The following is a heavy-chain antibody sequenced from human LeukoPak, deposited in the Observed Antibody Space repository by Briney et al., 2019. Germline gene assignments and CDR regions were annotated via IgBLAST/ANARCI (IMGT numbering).Heavy chain of an antibody. J-gene: IGHJ4*02. CDR2: INPNSGGT. CDR1: GYSFTSNY. V-gene: IGHV1-2*06. D-gene: IGHD3-22*01. Sequence: ASVKVSCKASGYSFTSNYIHWVRQAPGQGLEWMGRINPNSGGTNYAQKFQGRVTMTRDTSISTAYMELSRLRSDDTAVYYCARVKGSSGPIDYWGQGTLVTVSS. CDR3: ARVKGSSGPIDY.